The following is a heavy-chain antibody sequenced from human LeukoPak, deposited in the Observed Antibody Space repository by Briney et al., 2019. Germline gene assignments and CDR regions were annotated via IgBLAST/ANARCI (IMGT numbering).Heavy chain of an antibody. CDR2: ISRGSNT. V-gene: IGHV3-66*01. CDR1: GFSVITNY. Sequence: PGGSLRLSCAASGFSVITNYMSWVRQAPGEGLEWVSVISRGSNTYYADSVKGRFTISRDSSTNTVYFQMDSLRAEDTAVYFCVKEAPGTTIYYWGQGTLVTVSS. J-gene: IGHJ4*02. D-gene: IGHD4-11*01. CDR3: VKEAPGTTIYY.